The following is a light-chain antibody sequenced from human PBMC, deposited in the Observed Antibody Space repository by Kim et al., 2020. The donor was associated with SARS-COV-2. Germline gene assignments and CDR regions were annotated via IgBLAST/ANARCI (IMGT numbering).Light chain of an antibody. CDR3: QQSHSMPRT. CDR2: GAS. V-gene: IGKV1-39*01. CDR1: QDIRYY. Sequence: ASVGDRITITCRASQDIRYYLNWYQQTVGKAPKLLIYGASYLQSGVPSRFVGSGSGTDFSLTINSLQPEDFATYYCQQSHSMPRTFGPGTKVDIK. J-gene: IGKJ1*01.